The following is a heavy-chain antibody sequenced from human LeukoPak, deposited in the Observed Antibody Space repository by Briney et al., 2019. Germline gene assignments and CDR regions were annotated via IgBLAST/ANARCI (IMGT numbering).Heavy chain of an antibody. Sequence: GGSLRLSCAASGFTVSSNYMSWVRQAPGKGLEWVSIIYGAGSTHYTDSVKGRFTISRDSSKNTVYLQMNSLRADDMAVYFCAAGGGPFDYRGQGTLVTVSS. CDR2: IYGAGST. CDR3: AAGGGPFDY. CDR1: GFTVSSNY. J-gene: IGHJ4*02. D-gene: IGHD3-10*01. V-gene: IGHV3-53*01.